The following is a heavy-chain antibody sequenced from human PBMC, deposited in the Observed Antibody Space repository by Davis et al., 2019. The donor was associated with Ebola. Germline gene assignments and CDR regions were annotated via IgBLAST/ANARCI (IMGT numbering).Heavy chain of an antibody. D-gene: IGHD3-22*01. CDR2: IIPMFGTP. CDR1: GGTFSNFA. Sequence: AASVKVSCKASGGTFSNFAISWVRQAPGQGLEWMGGIIPMFGTPSYAQKMQGRVIITADESTSTAYMDLSSLRSEDTAVYYCARAIYYYDGSAYSDFWGQGTLVTVSS. V-gene: IGHV1-69*13. CDR3: ARAIYYYDGSAYSDF. J-gene: IGHJ4*02.